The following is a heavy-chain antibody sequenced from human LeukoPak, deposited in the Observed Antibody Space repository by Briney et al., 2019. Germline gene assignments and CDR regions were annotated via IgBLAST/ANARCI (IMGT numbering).Heavy chain of an antibody. Sequence: GGSLRLSCAASGFTFSGHSMSWVRQAPGKGLEWVSSITSTATHTYYADSVKGRFTISRDNTKNSLILQTSSLTVADTGIYYCARDGSPNSCYYAFFDTWGQGTLVTVSS. CDR1: GFTFSGHS. CDR2: ITSTATHT. V-gene: IGHV3-21*01. J-gene: IGHJ4*02. CDR3: ARDGSPNSCYYAFFDT. D-gene: IGHD1-26*01.